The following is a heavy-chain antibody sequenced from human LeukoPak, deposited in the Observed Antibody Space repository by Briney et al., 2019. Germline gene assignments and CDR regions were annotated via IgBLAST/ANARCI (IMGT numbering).Heavy chain of an antibody. J-gene: IGHJ6*02. D-gene: IGHD2-15*01. CDR1: GGTFSSYA. CDR2: IIPIFGTA. CDR3: ARFYCSGGSCYSLRDYYYYGMDV. Sequence: GAPVKVSCTASGGTFSSYAISWVRQAPGQGLEWMGGIIPIFGTANYAQKFQGRVTITADESTSTAYMEMSSLRSEDTAVYYCARFYCSGGSCYSLRDYYYYGMDVWGQGTTVTVSS. V-gene: IGHV1-69*13.